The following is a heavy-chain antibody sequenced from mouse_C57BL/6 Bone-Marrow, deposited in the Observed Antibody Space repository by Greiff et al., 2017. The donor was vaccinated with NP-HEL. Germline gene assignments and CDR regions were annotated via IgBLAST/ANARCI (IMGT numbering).Heavy chain of an antibody. CDR1: GYAFSSSW. D-gene: IGHD2-2*01. Sequence: QVQLKESGPELVKPGASVKISCKASGYAFSSSWMNWVKQRPGKGLEWIGRIYPGDGDTNYNGKFKGKATLTADKSSSTAYLQLSSLTSEDSAIYFCARSGIYYAYDGFAYWGQGTLVTVSA. CDR3: ARSGIYYAYDGFAY. CDR2: IYPGDGDT. J-gene: IGHJ3*01. V-gene: IGHV1-82*01.